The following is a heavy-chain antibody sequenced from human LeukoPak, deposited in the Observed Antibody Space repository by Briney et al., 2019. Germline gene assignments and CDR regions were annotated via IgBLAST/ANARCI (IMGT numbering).Heavy chain of an antibody. D-gene: IGHD4-17*01. V-gene: IGHV4-34*01. Sequence: SETLSLTCAVYGGSFSGYYWSWIRQPPGKGLEWIGEINHSGSTNYNPSLKSRVTISVDTSKNQFSLKLSSVTAADTAVYYCARVPLAVTTQRPFDYWGRGTLVTVSS. J-gene: IGHJ4*02. CDR3: ARVPLAVTTQRPFDY. CDR2: INHSGST. CDR1: GGSFSGYY.